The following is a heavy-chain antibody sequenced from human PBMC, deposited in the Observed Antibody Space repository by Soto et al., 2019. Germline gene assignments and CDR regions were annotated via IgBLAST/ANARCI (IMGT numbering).Heavy chain of an antibody. CDR2: IIPIFGTA. Sequence: QVQLVQSGAEVKKPGSSVKVSCKASGGTFSSYAISWVRQAPGQGLEWMGGIIPIFGTANYAQKVQGRVTITADESTSTAYMELSSLRSEDTAVYYCARAGGYCSGGSCYYFDYWGQGTLVTVSS. V-gene: IGHV1-69*01. CDR3: ARAGGYCSGGSCYYFDY. J-gene: IGHJ4*02. D-gene: IGHD2-15*01. CDR1: GGTFSSYA.